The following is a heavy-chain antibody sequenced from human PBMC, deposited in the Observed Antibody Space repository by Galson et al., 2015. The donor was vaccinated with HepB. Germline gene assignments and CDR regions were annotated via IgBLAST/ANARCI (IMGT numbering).Heavy chain of an antibody. V-gene: IGHV3-30*03. CDR1: GFTFNFFD. CDR2: ISHDGSKT. D-gene: IGHD4/OR15-4a*01. Sequence: SLRLSCAASGFTFNFFDMHWVRQAPGKGLEWVAFISHDGSKTFAEDSMKGRFTISRDNSKDAMFLHVNSLRPEDTAVYYCASEVRFSDAFDVWGQGTMVTVTS. J-gene: IGHJ3*01. CDR3: ASEVRFSDAFDV.